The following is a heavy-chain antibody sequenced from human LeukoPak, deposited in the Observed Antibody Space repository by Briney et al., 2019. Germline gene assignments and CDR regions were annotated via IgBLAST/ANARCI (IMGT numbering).Heavy chain of an antibody. J-gene: IGHJ4*02. V-gene: IGHV3-23*01. Sequence: GGSLRLSCAASGFTFINYGMNWVRQAPGKGLEWVSATSASGSSPNYSDSVKGRFTISRDNTKNTLYLQMNSLRAEGTAVYYCAKTTGGNAYDYIHYWGQGTLVTVSS. CDR3: AKTTGGNAYDYIHY. CDR1: GFTFINYG. D-gene: IGHD5-12*01. CDR2: TSASGSSP.